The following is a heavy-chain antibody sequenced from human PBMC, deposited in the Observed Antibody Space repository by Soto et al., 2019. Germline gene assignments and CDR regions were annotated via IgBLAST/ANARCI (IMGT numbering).Heavy chain of an antibody. CDR2: ISGNGAGT. CDR3: AKVVAVSRFDY. Sequence: PGGSLRLSCAASGFTFSSNAMNWVRQAPGKGLEWVSTISGNGAGTYYPDSVKGRFTISRDNSKNTLYLQMNSLRVEDTAIYYCAKVVAVSRFDYWGQGTQVTVSS. D-gene: IGHD4-4*01. CDR1: GFTFSSNA. V-gene: IGHV3-23*01. J-gene: IGHJ4*02.